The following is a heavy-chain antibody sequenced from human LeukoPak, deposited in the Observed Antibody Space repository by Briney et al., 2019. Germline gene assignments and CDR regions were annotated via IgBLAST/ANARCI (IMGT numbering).Heavy chain of an antibody. Sequence: GGSLRLSCAASGFTFSSYGMHWVRQAPGKGLEWVAVISYDGSNKYYADSVKGRFTISRDTSKNTVYLQMNGLRVDDTAVYFCARLKYNTGYLGWGPKNDYHYPHMDVWGAGTTVTVYS. J-gene: IGHJ6*03. V-gene: IGHV3-30*03. CDR3: ARLKYNTGYLGWGPKNDYHYPHMDV. CDR2: ISYDGSNK. CDR1: GFTFSSYG. D-gene: IGHD3-3*01.